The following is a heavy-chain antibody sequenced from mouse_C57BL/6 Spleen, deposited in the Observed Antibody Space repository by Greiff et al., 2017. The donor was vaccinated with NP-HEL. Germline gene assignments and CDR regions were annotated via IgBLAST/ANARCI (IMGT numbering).Heavy chain of an antibody. V-gene: IGHV1-52*01. CDR2: IDPSDSET. CDR1: GNTFTSYW. CDR3: ARRGRDYDSYAMDY. J-gene: IGHJ4*01. Sequence: QVQLQQPGAELVRPGSSVKLSCKASGNTFTSYWMHWVKQRPIQGLEWIGNIDPSDSETHYNQKFKDKATLTVDKSSSTAYMQLSSLTSEDSAVYYCARRGRDYDSYAMDYWGQGTSVTVSS. D-gene: IGHD2-4*01.